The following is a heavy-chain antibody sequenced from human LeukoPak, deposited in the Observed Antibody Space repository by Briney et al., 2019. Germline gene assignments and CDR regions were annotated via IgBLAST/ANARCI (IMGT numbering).Heavy chain of an antibody. D-gene: IGHD1-26*01. CDR3: ARDQGGPQATVDY. Sequence: GGSLRLSCAASGFTFSGYTMTWVRQAPGKGLERVSSVSSSSSYIYYAGSVKGRFTISRDDAKNSLYLQMNSLRAEDTAVYYCARDQGGPQATVDYWGQGTLVTVSS. CDR2: VSSSSSYI. V-gene: IGHV3-21*01. J-gene: IGHJ4*02. CDR1: GFTFSGYT.